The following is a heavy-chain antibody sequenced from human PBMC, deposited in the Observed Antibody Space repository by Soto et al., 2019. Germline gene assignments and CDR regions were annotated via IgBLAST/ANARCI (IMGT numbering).Heavy chain of an antibody. CDR1: GDSITGDNW. Sequence: QVQLQESGPGLVQPSGTLSLTCAVSGDSITGDNWWSWVRQPPGKGLEWIGEIHHSGATNYNPSLKSRVPISVDKSKSPFSLKLNAVTAADTAMFYCATQGFYRMGVWGRGTTVTVSS. V-gene: IGHV4-4*02. CDR2: IHHSGAT. CDR3: ATQGFYRMGV. J-gene: IGHJ6*02.